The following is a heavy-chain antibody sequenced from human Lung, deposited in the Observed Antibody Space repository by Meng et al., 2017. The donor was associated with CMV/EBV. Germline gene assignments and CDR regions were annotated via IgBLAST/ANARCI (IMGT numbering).Heavy chain of an antibody. J-gene: IGHJ4*02. D-gene: IGHD3-22*01. CDR2: INPSSGAT. CDR3: AGHETSGYTSTFDH. CDR1: GSTFFGYY. V-gene: IGHV1-2*02. Sequence: QEQLVQSGAEVKKPGASVKVSCKTSGSTFFGYYLHWVRQAPGQGLEWMGWINPSSGATKYAPNFQGRISMTRDTSISTAYMELSSLRSDDTAVYFCAGHETSGYTSTFDHWGQGPLVTVVS.